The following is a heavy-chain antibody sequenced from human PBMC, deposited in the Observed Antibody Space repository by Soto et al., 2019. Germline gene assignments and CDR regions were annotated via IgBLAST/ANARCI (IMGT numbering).Heavy chain of an antibody. CDR3: ARGLPNYSSFDS. CDR1: GFTFSSYW. D-gene: IGHD4-4*01. J-gene: IGHJ4*02. CDR2: VSSDGSST. V-gene: IGHV3-74*01. Sequence: EVQLVESGGGLVQPGASLRLSCAASGFTFSSYWMHWIRQAPGKGLVWVPRVSSDGSSTVYANSVKGRLTISRDNAKNTLYLQMNSLSDEDTAVYYCARGLPNYSSFDSWGQGTLVTVSS.